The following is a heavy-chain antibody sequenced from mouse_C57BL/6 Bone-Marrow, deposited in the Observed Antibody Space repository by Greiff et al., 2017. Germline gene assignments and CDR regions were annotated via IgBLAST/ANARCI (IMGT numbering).Heavy chain of an antibody. V-gene: IGHV2-5*01. Sequence: QVQLKQSGPGLVQPSQSLSITCTVSGFSLTSYGVHWVRQSPGKGLEWLGVIWRGGSTDYNASFMSRMSITKDNSKSQVFFKMNSLQADDTAIYYCAKNWDYDNYYAMDYWGQGTSVTVSS. CDR3: AKNWDYDNYYAMDY. CDR2: IWRGGST. D-gene: IGHD2-4*01. J-gene: IGHJ4*01. CDR1: GFSLTSYG.